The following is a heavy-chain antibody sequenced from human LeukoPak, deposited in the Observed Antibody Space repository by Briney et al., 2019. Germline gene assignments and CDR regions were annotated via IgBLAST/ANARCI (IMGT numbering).Heavy chain of an antibody. CDR2: ISAYNGNT. J-gene: IGHJ5*02. D-gene: IGHD6-19*01. CDR3: ARIAVALNWFDP. Sequence: ASVKVSCTASGYTFTSYGISWVRQAPGQGLEWMGWISAYNGNTNYAQKLQGRVTMTTDTSTSTAYMELRSLRSDDTAVYYCARIAVALNWFDPWGQGTLVTVSS. V-gene: IGHV1-18*01. CDR1: GYTFTSYG.